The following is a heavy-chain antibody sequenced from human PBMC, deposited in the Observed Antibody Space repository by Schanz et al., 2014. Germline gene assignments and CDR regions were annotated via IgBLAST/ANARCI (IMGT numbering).Heavy chain of an antibody. CDR2: IDPNGGAT. Sequence: QVQLVQSGGEVKKPGASVKVSCKASGYTFIDYYMHWVRQAPGQGLEWVGWIDPNGGATNHSQMIQGRVTMTTDTSISTAYMELSGLASDDTAVDFCARDPSGKNSGDFDYWGQGTLVTVSS. V-gene: IGHV1-2*02. D-gene: IGHD2-21*01. J-gene: IGHJ4*02. CDR3: ARDPSGKNSGDFDY. CDR1: GYTFIDYY.